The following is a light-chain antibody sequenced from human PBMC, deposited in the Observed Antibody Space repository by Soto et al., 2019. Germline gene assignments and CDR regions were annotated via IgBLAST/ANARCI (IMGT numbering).Light chain of an antibody. CDR2: GAS. CDR3: QQYGSSPQT. J-gene: IGKJ1*01. Sequence: EIVFTQSPGTLSLSPEERATLSCRASQSVTSNYIAWYQQKPGQAPRLLIYGASSRATGIPDRFSGSGSGTDFTLTISRLEPEDFAVYYCQQYGSSPQTFGQGTKVDIK. CDR1: QSVTSNY. V-gene: IGKV3-20*01.